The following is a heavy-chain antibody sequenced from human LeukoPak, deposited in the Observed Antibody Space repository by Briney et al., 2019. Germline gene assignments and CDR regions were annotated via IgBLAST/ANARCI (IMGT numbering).Heavy chain of an antibody. CDR1: GGSISSHY. CDR2: ICYSGST. Sequence: SETLSLTCTVSGGSISSHYWSWIRQPPGKGLEWIGYICYSGSTNYNPSLKSRVTISVDTSKNQFSLKLSSVTAADTAVYYCARAGEWFPDYWGQGTLVTVSS. V-gene: IGHV4-59*11. D-gene: IGHD3-3*01. J-gene: IGHJ4*02. CDR3: ARAGEWFPDY.